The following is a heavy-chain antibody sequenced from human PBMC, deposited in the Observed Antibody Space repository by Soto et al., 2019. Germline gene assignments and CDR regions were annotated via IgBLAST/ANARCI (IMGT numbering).Heavy chain of an antibody. V-gene: IGHV4-31*03. CDR1: GGSISSGGYY. CDR2: IYYSGST. CDR3: ARVGTERYYDYGMDV. Sequence: QVQLQESGPGLVKPSQTLSLTCTVSGGSISSGGYYWSWIRQHPGKGLEWIGYIYYSGSTYYNPSLKSRVTISVDTSKNQFSLKLSSVTAADTAVYYCARVGTERYYDYGMDVWGQGTTVTVSS. J-gene: IGHJ6*02. D-gene: IGHD1-1*01.